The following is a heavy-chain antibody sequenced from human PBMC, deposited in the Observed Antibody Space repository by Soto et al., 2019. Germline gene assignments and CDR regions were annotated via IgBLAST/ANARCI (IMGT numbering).Heavy chain of an antibody. CDR2: ISSSSSTI. J-gene: IGHJ4*02. D-gene: IGHD5-18*01. CDR3: ATLDVDTAMVRNDY. V-gene: IGHV3-48*01. Sequence: GGSLRLSCAASGFTFSSYSMNWVRQAPGKGLEWVSYISSSSSTIYYADSVKGRFTISRDNAKNSLYLQMNSLRAEDTAVYYCATLDVDTAMVRNDYWGQGTLITVSS. CDR1: GFTFSSYS.